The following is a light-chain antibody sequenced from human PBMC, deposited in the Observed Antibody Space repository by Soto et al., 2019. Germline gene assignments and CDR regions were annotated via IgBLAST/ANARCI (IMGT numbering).Light chain of an antibody. J-gene: IGLJ1*01. V-gene: IGLV2-23*01. CDR2: EAS. CDR1: SNGIGNDNF. Sequence: QSVLTQPASVSESPGQSITISCTGTSNGIGNDNFVSWYQQHPGKAPKLLIYEASERPSGVSNRFSGSKSGYTASLTISGLQAEDEADYYCCAYAGTGTFYVFVPGTKVTV. CDR3: CAYAGTGTFYV.